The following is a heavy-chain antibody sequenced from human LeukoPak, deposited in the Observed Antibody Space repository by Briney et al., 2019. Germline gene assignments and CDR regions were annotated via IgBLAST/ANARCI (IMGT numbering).Heavy chain of an antibody. CDR2: INPNSGGT. CDR3: AREPITIFGVVADFDY. J-gene: IGHJ4*02. CDR1: GYTFTGYY. V-gene: IGHV1-2*02. Sequence: ASVTVSCKASGYTFTGYYMHWVRQAPGQGLEWMGWINPNSGGTNYAQKFQGRVTMTRDTSISTAYMELSRLRSDDTAVYYCAREPITIFGVVADFDYWGQGTLVTVSS. D-gene: IGHD3-3*01.